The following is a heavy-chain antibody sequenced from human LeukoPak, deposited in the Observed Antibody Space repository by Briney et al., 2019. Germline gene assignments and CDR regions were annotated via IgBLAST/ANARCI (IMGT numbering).Heavy chain of an antibody. CDR2: ISGRGDYT. CDR3: AKPNYGGLYADASDI. CDR1: GFTFSSYA. V-gene: IGHV3-23*01. J-gene: IGHJ3*02. D-gene: IGHD3-10*01. Sequence: GGSLRLSCAASGFTFSSYAVNWVRQAPGKGLEWVSTISGRGDYTYYADSVKGRFTISRDNSKNTLYLQMNSLTAEDTAVYYCAKPNYGGLYADASDIWGQGTMVTVSS.